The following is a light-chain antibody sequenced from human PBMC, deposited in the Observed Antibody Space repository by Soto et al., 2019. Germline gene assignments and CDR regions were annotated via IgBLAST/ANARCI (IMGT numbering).Light chain of an antibody. CDR2: GAS. J-gene: IGKJ4*01. CDR1: QSVNIY. CDR3: QQYDDWLRLT. V-gene: IGKV3D-15*01. Sequence: EILMTQSPATLSLSPGEGSTLCCRASQSVNIYLAWYQQKPGQAPRLLIFGASSRATGIPARFSGSGSGTEFNLTISSLQSEDFAVYFCQQYDDWLRLTFGGGTKVDIK.